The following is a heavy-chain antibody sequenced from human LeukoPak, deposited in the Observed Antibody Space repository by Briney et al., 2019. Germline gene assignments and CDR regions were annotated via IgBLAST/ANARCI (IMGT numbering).Heavy chain of an antibody. V-gene: IGHV3-11*06. CDR2: ISSTSIYT. D-gene: IGHD2-15*01. Sequence: GGSLRLSCVASGFIVSNNYMSWIRQAPGKGLEWLSYISSTSIYTNYADSVKGRFTISRDDANNSLLLQMNSLRAEDTAVYYCTRGSGDFDSWGQGTLVTVSS. CDR1: GFIVSNNY. J-gene: IGHJ4*02. CDR3: TRGSGDFDS.